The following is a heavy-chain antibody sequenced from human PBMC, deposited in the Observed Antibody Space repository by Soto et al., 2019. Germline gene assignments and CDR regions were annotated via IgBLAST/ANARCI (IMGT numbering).Heavy chain of an antibody. CDR1: GYTFTGYY. Sequence: ASVKVSCKASGYTFTGYYMHWVRQAPGQGLEWMGWINPNSGGTNYAQKFQGWVTMTRDTSISTAYMELSRLRSDDTAVYYCARGWADRGSYWAGFDYWGQGTLVTVSS. D-gene: IGHD1-26*01. J-gene: IGHJ4*02. CDR3: ARGWADRGSYWAGFDY. V-gene: IGHV1-2*04. CDR2: INPNSGGT.